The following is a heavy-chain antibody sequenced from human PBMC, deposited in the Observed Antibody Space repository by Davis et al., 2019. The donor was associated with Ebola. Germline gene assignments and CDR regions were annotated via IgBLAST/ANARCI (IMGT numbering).Heavy chain of an antibody. CDR2: INHSGST. J-gene: IGHJ6*02. CDR1: GGSFSGYY. CDR3: AREGSIFGVVIIPGSDGMDV. Sequence: SETLSLTCAVYGGSFSGYYWSWIRQPPGKGLEWIGEINHSGSTNYNPSLKSRVTISVDTSKNQFSLKLSSVTAADTAVYYCAREGSIFGVVIIPGSDGMDVWGQGTTVTVSS. V-gene: IGHV4-34*01. D-gene: IGHD3-3*01.